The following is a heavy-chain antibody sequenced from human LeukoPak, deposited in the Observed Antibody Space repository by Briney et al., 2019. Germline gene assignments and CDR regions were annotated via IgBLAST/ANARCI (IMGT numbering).Heavy chain of an antibody. V-gene: IGHV1-2*02. CDR3: ATDCSGGSCYSSSYYYGMDV. CDR2: INPNSGGT. Sequence: WASVKVSCKASGYTFTGYYMHWVRQAPGQGLEWMGWINPNSGGTNYAQKFQGRVTMTRDTSISTAYMELSRLRSDDMAVYYCATDCSGGSCYSSSYYYGMDVWGQGTTVTVSS. J-gene: IGHJ6*02. D-gene: IGHD2-15*01. CDR1: GYTFTGYY.